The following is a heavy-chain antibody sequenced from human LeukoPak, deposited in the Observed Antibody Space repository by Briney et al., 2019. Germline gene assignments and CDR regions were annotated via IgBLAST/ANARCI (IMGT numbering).Heavy chain of an antibody. CDR3: AKADYGDFAFDY. Sequence: AGSLRLSCEASGFILSHYAMSWARQAPGMGLEWVAAITRSGGDTYYADSVKGRFTIFRDNSKNTLSLQMNSLSAYDKAVYYCAKADYGDFAFDYWGQGTLVTVSS. V-gene: IGHV3-23*01. CDR1: GFILSHYA. J-gene: IGHJ4*02. CDR2: ITRSGGDT. D-gene: IGHD4-17*01.